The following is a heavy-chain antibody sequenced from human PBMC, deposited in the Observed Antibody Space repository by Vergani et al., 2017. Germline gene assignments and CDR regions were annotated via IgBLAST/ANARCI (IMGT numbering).Heavy chain of an antibody. J-gene: IGHJ4*02. Sequence: EVQLVESGGGLVQPGGSLRLSCAASGFTLSSFWMSWVRQAAGKGLEWVANIKEDGSEKFYVDSVRGRFVISRDNAKNSLYLQLNSLRAEVTAVYYCARVEGYSGIYWGQGTLVTVSS. CDR3: ARVEGYSGIY. CDR2: IKEDGSEK. V-gene: IGHV3-7*01. CDR1: GFTLSSFW. D-gene: IGHD5-12*01.